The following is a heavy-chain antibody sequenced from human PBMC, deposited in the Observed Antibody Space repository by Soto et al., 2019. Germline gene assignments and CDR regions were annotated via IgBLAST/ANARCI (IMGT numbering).Heavy chain of an antibody. Sequence: QVQLVQSGAEVKKPGASVKVSCKASGYTFTSYYMHWVRQAPGQGLEWMGIINPSGGSTSYAQKFQGRVTMTRDTSTSTVYMELSSLRSADTAVYYCARDAGDSSGWAAAFDIWGQGTMVTVSS. CDR1: GYTFTSYY. V-gene: IGHV1-46*01. J-gene: IGHJ3*02. CDR2: INPSGGST. D-gene: IGHD6-19*01. CDR3: ARDAGDSSGWAAAFDI.